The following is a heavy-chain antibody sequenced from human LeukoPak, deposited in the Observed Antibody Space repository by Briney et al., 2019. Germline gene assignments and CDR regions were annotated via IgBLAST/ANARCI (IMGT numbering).Heavy chain of an antibody. J-gene: IGHJ4*02. Sequence: GGSLRLSCAASGFTFGSYSMNWVRQAPGKGLEWVSSISSSSSYIYYADSVKGRFTISRDNAKNSLYLQMNSLRAEDTAVYYCARPVYSSSSGDYWGQGTLVTVSS. CDR3: ARPVYSSSSGDY. D-gene: IGHD6-6*01. CDR1: GFTFGSYS. CDR2: ISSSSSYI. V-gene: IGHV3-21*01.